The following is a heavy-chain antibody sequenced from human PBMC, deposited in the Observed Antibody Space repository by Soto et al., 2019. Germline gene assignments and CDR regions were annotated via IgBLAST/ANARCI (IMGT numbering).Heavy chain of an antibody. Sequence: SETLSLTCTVSGGSISSGDYYWSWIRQPPGKGLEWIGYIYYSGSTYYNPSLKSRVTISVDTSKNQFSLKLSSVTAADTAVYYCARVVAARYYFDYWGQGTLVTVS. CDR2: IYYSGST. CDR3: ARVVAARYYFDY. CDR1: GGSISSGDYY. J-gene: IGHJ4*02. D-gene: IGHD2-2*01. V-gene: IGHV4-30-4*01.